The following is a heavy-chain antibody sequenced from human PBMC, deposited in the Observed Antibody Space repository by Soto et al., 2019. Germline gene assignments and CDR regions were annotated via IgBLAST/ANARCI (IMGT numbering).Heavy chain of an antibody. D-gene: IGHD2-21*01. V-gene: IGHV3-11*01. CDR2: IGPYGNTI. Sequence: GGSLRLSCAASGFSFRDYFMSWIRQAPGKGLEWVSYIGPYGNTIYYADSVKGRFTISRDDATNSLYLQMNSLRTEDTAVYYCARDDHTYGVYWGQGTPVTVSS. CDR3: ARDDHTYGVY. CDR1: GFSFRDYF. J-gene: IGHJ4*02.